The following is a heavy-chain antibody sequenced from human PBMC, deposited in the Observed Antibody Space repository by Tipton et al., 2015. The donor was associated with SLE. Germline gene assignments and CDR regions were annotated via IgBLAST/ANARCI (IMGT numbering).Heavy chain of an antibody. J-gene: IGHJ4*02. D-gene: IGHD3-16*01. Sequence: TLSLTCAVSGGSISTSNWWTWVRQSPDKGLEWIGEIYHSGSTTYNPSLESRVSISVDTSKNEFSLNLISPTAADTAVYYCARHMITGGEFDYWGQGTLVTVSS. CDR3: ARHMITGGEFDY. CDR1: GGSISTSNW. V-gene: IGHV4-4*02. CDR2: IYHSGST.